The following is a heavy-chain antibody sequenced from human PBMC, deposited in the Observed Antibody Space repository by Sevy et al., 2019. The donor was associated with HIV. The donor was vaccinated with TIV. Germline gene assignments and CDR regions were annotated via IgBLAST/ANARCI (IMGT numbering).Heavy chain of an antibody. CDR1: GYTFTSYD. V-gene: IGHV1-8*03. J-gene: IGHJ6*03. CDR2: MNPNSGNT. D-gene: IGHD3-10*01. Sequence: ASMKVSCKASGYTFTSYDINCVRQATGQGLEWMGWMNPNSGNTGYAQKFQGRVTITRNTSISTAYMELSSLRSEDTAVYYCARVSYYGSGSYYYYYYYYMDVWGKGTTVTVSS. CDR3: ARVSYYGSGSYYYYYYYYMDV.